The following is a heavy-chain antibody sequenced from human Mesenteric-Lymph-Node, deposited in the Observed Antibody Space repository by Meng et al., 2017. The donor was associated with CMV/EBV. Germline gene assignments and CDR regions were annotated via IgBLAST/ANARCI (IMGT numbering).Heavy chain of an antibody. D-gene: IGHD3-3*01. V-gene: IGHV4-39*01. J-gene: IGHJ6*02. CDR1: GGSISSRSYY. Sequence: SETLSLTCTVSGGSISSRSYYWGWIRQPPGKGLEWIGSIYYSGKTYCSPSPKSRLTISVDPSKNQFSLKLSSVTAADTAVYYCARRAITIFGVLIIDYGMDVWGQGTTVTVSS. CDR2: IYYSGKT. CDR3: ARRAITIFGVLIIDYGMDV.